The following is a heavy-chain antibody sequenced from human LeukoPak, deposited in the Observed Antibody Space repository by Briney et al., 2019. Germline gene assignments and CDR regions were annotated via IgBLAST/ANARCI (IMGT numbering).Heavy chain of an antibody. Sequence: ASVKVSCKASGYTFTSYGVSWVRQAPGQGLEWMGWISAYNGNTDYAQKFRGRVTMTTDTSTNTVYMELNSLRSDDTAVYYCARDLRLLWELPRHRDVFYIWGQGTMVTVSS. J-gene: IGHJ3*02. CDR1: GYTFTSYG. CDR3: ARDLRLLWELPRHRDVFYI. V-gene: IGHV1-18*01. CDR2: ISAYNGNT. D-gene: IGHD1-26*01.